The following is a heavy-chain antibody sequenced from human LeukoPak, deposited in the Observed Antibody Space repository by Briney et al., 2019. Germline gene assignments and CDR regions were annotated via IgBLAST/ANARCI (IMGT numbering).Heavy chain of an antibody. CDR3: ARDPRRSLYSSGWYDDY. CDR1: GFTFSSYW. CDR2: INSDGSST. Sequence: GGSLRLSCAASGFTFSSYWMHWVRQAPGKGLVWVSRINSDGSSTSYADSVKGRFTISRDNAKNTLYLQMNSLRAEDTAVYYCARDPRRSLYSSGWYDDYWGQGTLVTVSS. J-gene: IGHJ4*02. D-gene: IGHD6-19*01. V-gene: IGHV3-74*01.